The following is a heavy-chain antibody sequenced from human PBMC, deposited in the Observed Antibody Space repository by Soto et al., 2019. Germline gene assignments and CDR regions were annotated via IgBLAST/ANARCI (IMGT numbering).Heavy chain of an antibody. CDR1: GGSIISSSYY. D-gene: IGHD3-3*01. Sequence: QLQLQESGPRLVKPSETLSLTCTVSGGSIISSSYYWGWIRQPPGKGLEWIGSIYYSGSTYYNPALKSRLTISVDTSKNQFSLKLTSVTAADTAVYYCASFDTIFGMEYAFDIWGQGTMVTVSS. CDR3: ASFDTIFGMEYAFDI. CDR2: IYYSGST. V-gene: IGHV4-39*01. J-gene: IGHJ3*02.